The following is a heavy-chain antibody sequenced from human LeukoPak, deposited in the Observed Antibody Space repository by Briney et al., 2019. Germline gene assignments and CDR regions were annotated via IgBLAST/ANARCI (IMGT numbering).Heavy chain of an antibody. CDR2: ISGSGGST. Sequence: GGSLRLSCAASGFPFSSYAMNWVRQAPEKGLEWVSIISGSGGSTYYADSVEGRFTISRDNSKNTLYLQMNSLRAEDTAVYYCVRRAQYYYKSSGYYPGAYYFDYWGQGTLVTVSS. D-gene: IGHD3-22*01. J-gene: IGHJ4*02. CDR3: VRRAQYYYKSSGYYPGAYYFDY. CDR1: GFPFSSYA. V-gene: IGHV3-23*01.